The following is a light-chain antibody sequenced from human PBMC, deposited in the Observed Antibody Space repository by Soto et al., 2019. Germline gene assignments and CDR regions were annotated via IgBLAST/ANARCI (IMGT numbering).Light chain of an antibody. CDR3: QQANSFPIT. CDR2: GAS. V-gene: IGKV3-11*01. J-gene: IGKJ5*01. CDR1: QSVSSY. Sequence: EIVLTQSPATLSLSPGERATLSCRASQSVSSYLAWYQQKPGQAPRLLIYGASSRATGIPDRFSGSGAGTNFTLTISSLQPEDFATYYCQQANSFPITFGQGTRLAIK.